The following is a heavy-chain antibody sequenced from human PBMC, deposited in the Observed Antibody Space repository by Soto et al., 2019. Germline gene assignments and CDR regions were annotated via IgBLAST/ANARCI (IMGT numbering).Heavy chain of an antibody. CDR3: ARDQIVGATLARFEY. Sequence: ASVKVSCKASGYTFTRYFMHWVRQAPGQGLEWMGIINPSGGSASYAQKFQGRVTMTRDTSTSTVYMELSSLTSEDTAVYYCARDQIVGATLARFEYWGRGTLVTGSA. CDR1: GYTFTRYF. D-gene: IGHD1-26*01. V-gene: IGHV1-46*01. J-gene: IGHJ4*02. CDR2: INPSGGSA.